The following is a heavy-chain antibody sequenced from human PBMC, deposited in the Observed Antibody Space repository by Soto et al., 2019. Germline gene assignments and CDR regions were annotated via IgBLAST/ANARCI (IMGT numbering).Heavy chain of an antibody. CDR1: GFTFSRYG. CDR3: AKEQERDCGGGSCYSGGCYFAS. V-gene: IGHV3-30*18. Sequence: QVHLVESGGGVVQPGKSLRLCCAASGFTFSRYGMHWVRQAPGKGLEWVALISFDGNNKYYADSVMGRFTISRDNSRSTLDLQMNSLIAEDTAVYSCAKEQERDCGGGSCYSGGCYFASWGQGALVAVSS. CDR2: ISFDGNNK. D-gene: IGHD2-15*01. J-gene: IGHJ4*02.